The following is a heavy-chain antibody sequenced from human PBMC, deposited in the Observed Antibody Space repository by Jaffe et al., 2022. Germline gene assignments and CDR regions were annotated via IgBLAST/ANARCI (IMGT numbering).Heavy chain of an antibody. V-gene: IGHV1-69*01. CDR3: ARDRWEEYFGVAHRSWYFDL. Sequence: QVQLVQSGAEVKKPGSSVKVSCKASGGTFSSYAISWVRQAPGQGLEWMGGIIPIFGTANYAQKFQGRVTITADESTSTAYMELSSLRSEDTAVYYCARDRWEEYFGVAHRSWYFDLWGRGTLVTVSS. CDR2: IIPIFGTA. D-gene: IGHD3-3*01. J-gene: IGHJ2*01. CDR1: GGTFSSYA.